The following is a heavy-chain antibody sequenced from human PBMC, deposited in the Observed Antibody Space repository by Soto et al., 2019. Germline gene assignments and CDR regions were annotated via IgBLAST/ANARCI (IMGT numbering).Heavy chain of an antibody. Sequence: PSETLSLTCAVSGGSIGSYYWSWIRQPPGKGLEWIGSIYYSGSTYYNPSLKSRVTISVDTSKNQFSLKLSSVTAADTAVYYCARHRIAVAGACDYWGQGTLVTVSS. CDR1: GGSIGSYY. V-gene: IGHV4-39*01. J-gene: IGHJ4*02. CDR2: IYYSGST. CDR3: ARHRIAVAGACDY. D-gene: IGHD6-19*01.